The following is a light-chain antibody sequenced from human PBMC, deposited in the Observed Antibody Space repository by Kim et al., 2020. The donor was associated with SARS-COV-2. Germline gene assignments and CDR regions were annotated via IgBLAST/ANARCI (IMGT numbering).Light chain of an antibody. J-gene: IGLJ2*01. V-gene: IGLV2-14*03. CDR3: SSYTSSSTLVV. CDR1: SSDVGGYNY. CDR2: DVS. Sequence: SIPISCTGTSSDVGGYNYVSWYQQHPGKAPKLMIYDVSNRPSGVSNRFSGSKSGNTASLTISGLQAEDEADYYCSSYTSSSTLVVFGGGTQLTVL.